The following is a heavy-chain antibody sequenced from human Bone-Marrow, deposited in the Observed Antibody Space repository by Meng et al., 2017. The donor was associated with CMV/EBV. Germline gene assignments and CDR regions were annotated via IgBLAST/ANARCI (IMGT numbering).Heavy chain of an antibody. CDR3: ARGVVYDFWSGYYTPDYYYYGMDV. D-gene: IGHD3-3*01. V-gene: IGHV4-59*01. J-gene: IGHJ6*02. Sequence: GSLRLSCTVSGGSISSYYWSWIRQPPGKGLEWIGYIYYSGSTNYNPSLKSRVTISVDTSKNQFSLKLSSVTAADTAVYYCARGVVYDFWSGYYTPDYYYYGMDVWGQGTTVTVSS. CDR1: GGSISSYY. CDR2: IYYSGST.